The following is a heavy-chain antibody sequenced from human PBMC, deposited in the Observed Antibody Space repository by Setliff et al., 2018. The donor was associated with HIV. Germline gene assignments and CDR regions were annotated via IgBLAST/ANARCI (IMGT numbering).Heavy chain of an antibody. J-gene: IGHJ1*01. Sequence: GGSLRLSCAASGFTFTDYTMNWVRQAPGKGLEWVSSITSGSTYVNYADSVKGRFSISRDNSKNSLYLQMISLRAEDTALYYCARQGNWEFDYKDETGYFQHWGQGTLVTVSS. V-gene: IGHV3-21*01. D-gene: IGHD4-4*01. CDR1: GFTFTDYT. CDR2: ITSGSTYV. CDR3: ARQGNWEFDYKDETGYFQH.